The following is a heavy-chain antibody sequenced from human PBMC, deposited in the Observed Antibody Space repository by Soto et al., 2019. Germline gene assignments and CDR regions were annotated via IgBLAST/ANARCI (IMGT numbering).Heavy chain of an antibody. D-gene: IGHD1-1*01. V-gene: IGHV1-69*08. CDR2: IIPIFGVT. J-gene: IGHJ4*02. CDR1: GGTFSSYT. CDR3: VRDWESTTQTWGFGDS. Sequence: QVQLVQSGAEVKKPGSSVKVSCKASGGTFSSYTITWVRQAPGQGLEWLGRIIPIFGVTNYAQKFQDIATITADRSTTTAYMELSRLRSEDTAVYYCVRDWESTTQTWGFGDSWGQGTLVTVSS.